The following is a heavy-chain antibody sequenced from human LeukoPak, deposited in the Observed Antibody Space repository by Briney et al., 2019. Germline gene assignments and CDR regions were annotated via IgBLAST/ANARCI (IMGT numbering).Heavy chain of an antibody. CDR2: IYHSGST. CDR3: ARAYSSSWYFNWFDP. D-gene: IGHD6-13*01. V-gene: IGHV4-4*02. CDR1: GGSISSSHW. J-gene: IGHJ5*02. Sequence: SETLSLTCAVSGGSISSSHWWSWVRQPPGKGLEWIGEIYHSGSTNYNPSLKSRITISVDTSKNQFSLKLSSVTAADTAVYFCARAYSSSWYFNWFDPWGQGTLVTVSS.